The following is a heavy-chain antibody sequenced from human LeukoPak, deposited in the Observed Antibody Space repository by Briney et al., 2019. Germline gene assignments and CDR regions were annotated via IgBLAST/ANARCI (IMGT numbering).Heavy chain of an antibody. D-gene: IGHD3-22*01. V-gene: IGHV3-23*01. Sequence: GGSLRLSCAASGFTFSSYAMSRVRQAPGKGLEWVSAISGSGGSTYYADSVKGRFTISRDNSKNTLYLQMNSLRAEDTAVYYCAKGGIYYDSSGYWDYWGQGTLVTVSS. CDR3: AKGGIYYDSSGYWDY. CDR1: GFTFSSYA. J-gene: IGHJ4*02. CDR2: ISGSGGST.